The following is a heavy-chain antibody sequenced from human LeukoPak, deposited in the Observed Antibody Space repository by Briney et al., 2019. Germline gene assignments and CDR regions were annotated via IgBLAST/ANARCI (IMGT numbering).Heavy chain of an antibody. CDR3: ARVPDCSSTSCYTR. J-gene: IGHJ4*02. Sequence: ASVKVSCKASGYTFTSYDINWVRQATGQGLEWMGWMNPNSGNTGYAQKFQGRVTMTRNTSISTAYMELSSLRSEDTAVYYCARVPDCSSTSCYTRRGQGTLVTVSS. D-gene: IGHD2-2*02. CDR1: GYTFTSYD. V-gene: IGHV1-8*01. CDR2: MNPNSGNT.